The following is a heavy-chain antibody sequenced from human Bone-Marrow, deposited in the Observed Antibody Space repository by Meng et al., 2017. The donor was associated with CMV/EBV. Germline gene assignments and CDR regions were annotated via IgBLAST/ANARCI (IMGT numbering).Heavy chain of an antibody. J-gene: IGHJ4*02. V-gene: IGHV3-30*02. Sequence: GESLKISCAASGFTFSSYGMHWVLQAPGKGLEWVAFIRYDGSNKYYADSVKGRFTISRDNSKNTLYLQMNSLRAEDTAVYYCAKVGGLWSGYIDYWGQGTLVTVSS. CDR1: GFTFSSYG. CDR3: AKVGGLWSGYIDY. D-gene: IGHD3-3*01. CDR2: IRYDGSNK.